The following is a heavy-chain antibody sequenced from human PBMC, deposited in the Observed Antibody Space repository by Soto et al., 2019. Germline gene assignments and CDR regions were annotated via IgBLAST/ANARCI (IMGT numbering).Heavy chain of an antibody. Sequence: EVQLVESGGGLVQPGGSLRLSCAASGFTFTNYWMHWVRQVPGKGPEWVSRIKSDETTTDYADSVKGRFTISRDNAKNPVYLQMSSLRADDTAVYYCATGLYLAYGQDYWGQGMLVPVSP. J-gene: IGHJ4*02. CDR1: GFTFTNYW. V-gene: IGHV3-74*01. CDR3: ATGLYLAYGQDY. D-gene: IGHD4-17*01. CDR2: IKSDETTT.